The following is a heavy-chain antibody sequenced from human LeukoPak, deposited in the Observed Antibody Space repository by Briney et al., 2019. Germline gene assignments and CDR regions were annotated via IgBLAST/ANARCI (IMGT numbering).Heavy chain of an antibody. V-gene: IGHV3-23*01. D-gene: IGHD3-22*01. Sequence: GGSLRLSCAASGFTFSSYGMSWVRQAPGKGLGWVSAISGSGGSTYYADSVKGRFTISRDNSKNTLYLQMNSLRAEDTAVYYCAKTPSYYDSSGYYSFDYWGQGTLVTVSS. CDR1: GFTFSSYG. J-gene: IGHJ4*02. CDR3: AKTPSYYDSSGYYSFDY. CDR2: ISGSGGST.